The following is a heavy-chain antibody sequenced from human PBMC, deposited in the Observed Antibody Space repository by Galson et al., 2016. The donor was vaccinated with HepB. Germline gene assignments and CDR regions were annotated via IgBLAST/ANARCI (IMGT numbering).Heavy chain of an antibody. CDR3: ARRFAIVTKLLTSSLPPRAHRSSP. CDR1: GGFFSSYI. J-gene: IGHJ5*02. D-gene: IGHD3-16*02. V-gene: IGHV1-69*01. Sequence: GSSVKVSCKSSGGFFSSYIITWVRQAPGQGLGWMGGFIAVFGTANNAQRFPGRISADESADESTSTAYMDLSSLKSDDTAVYNCARRFAIVTKLLTSSLPPRAHRSSPWR. CDR2: FIAVFGTA.